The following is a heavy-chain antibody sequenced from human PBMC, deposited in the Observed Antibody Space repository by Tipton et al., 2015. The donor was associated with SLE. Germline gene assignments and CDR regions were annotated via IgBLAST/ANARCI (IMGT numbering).Heavy chain of an antibody. J-gene: IGHJ6*03. CDR1: GGTFSSYA. D-gene: IGHD4-11*01. Sequence: QVQLVQSGAEVKKPGSSVKVSCKASGGTFSSYAISWVRQAPGQGLEWMGRIIPILGIANYAQKFQGRVTITADKSTSTVYMELSSLTSEDTAVYYCARDARTTVIHNYYMDVWGKGTTVTVSS. CDR3: ARDARTTVIHNYYMDV. V-gene: IGHV1-69*09. CDR2: IIPILGIA.